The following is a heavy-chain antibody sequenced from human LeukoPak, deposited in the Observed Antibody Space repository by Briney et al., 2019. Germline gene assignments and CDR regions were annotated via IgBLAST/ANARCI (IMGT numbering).Heavy chain of an antibody. CDR2: IKSKTDGGTT. CDR1: GFTFSSYA. D-gene: IGHD3-10*01. CDR3: TTDRWVTMVRGVSYYFDY. V-gene: IGHV3-15*01. Sequence: PGGSLRLSCAASGFTFSSYAMSWVRQAPGKGLEWVGRIKSKTDGGTTDYAAPVKGRFTISRDDSKNTLYLQMNSLKTEDTAVYYCTTDRWVTMVRGVSYYFDYWGQGTLVTVSS. J-gene: IGHJ4*02.